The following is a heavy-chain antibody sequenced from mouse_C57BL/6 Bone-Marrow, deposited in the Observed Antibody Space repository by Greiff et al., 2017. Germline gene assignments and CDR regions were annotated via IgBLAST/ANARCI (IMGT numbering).Heavy chain of an antibody. Sequence: EVKLMESGPGLAKPSQTLSLTCSVTRYSITSDYWNWIRKFPGNKLEYMGYISYSGSTYYNPSLKSRISITRDTSKNQYYLQLNSVTTEDTATYYCARGDGSSYWYFDVWGTGTTVTVSS. CDR2: ISYSGST. V-gene: IGHV3-8*01. J-gene: IGHJ1*03. CDR1: RYSITSDY. D-gene: IGHD1-1*01. CDR3: ARGDGSSYWYFDV.